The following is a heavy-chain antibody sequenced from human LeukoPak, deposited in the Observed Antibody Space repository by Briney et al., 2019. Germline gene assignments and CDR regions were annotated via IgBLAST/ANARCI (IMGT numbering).Heavy chain of an antibody. V-gene: IGHV3-7*05. J-gene: IGHJ4*02. Sequence: QPGGSLTLSCAASGFTFSSKWVSWVRQAPGKWLEWVAKIKQDGSEKYYAHSGKGRLTISRDNAKNSLYLQMNSMRAEDTAVYYCARDWGMITFGGVPDYWGQGTLVTVSS. CDR2: IKQDGSEK. CDR1: GFTFSSKW. D-gene: IGHD3-16*01. CDR3: ARDWGMITFGGVPDY.